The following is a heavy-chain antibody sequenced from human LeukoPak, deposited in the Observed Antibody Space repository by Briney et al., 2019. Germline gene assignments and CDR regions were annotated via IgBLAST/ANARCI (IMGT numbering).Heavy chain of an antibody. D-gene: IGHD4-23*01. V-gene: IGHV3-49*03. CDR2: IRSKAHGGTT. Sequence: GGSLRLSCTASGFTFGDYAMSWFRQAPGEGLEWVGCIRSKAHGGTTEYAASVKGRFTISRDDSKSIAYLQMDSLRAEDTAVYYCAKDRVYGGNYYYFDYWGQGTLVTVSS. CDR3: AKDRVYGGNYYYFDY. CDR1: GFTFGDYA. J-gene: IGHJ4*02.